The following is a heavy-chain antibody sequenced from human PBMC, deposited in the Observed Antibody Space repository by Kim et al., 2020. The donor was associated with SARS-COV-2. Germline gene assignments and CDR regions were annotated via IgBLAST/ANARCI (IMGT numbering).Heavy chain of an antibody. CDR3: ARHTVTLLFDY. Sequence: TNYAQKLQGRVTMTTDTSTSTAYMELRSLRSDDTAVYYCARHTVTLLFDYWGQGTLVTVSS. J-gene: IGHJ4*02. V-gene: IGHV1-18*01. CDR2: T. D-gene: IGHD4-17*01.